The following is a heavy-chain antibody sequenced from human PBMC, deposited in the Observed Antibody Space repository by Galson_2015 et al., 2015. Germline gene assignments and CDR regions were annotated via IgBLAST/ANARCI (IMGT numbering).Heavy chain of an antibody. Sequence: SLRLSCAASGFTFSSYAMSWVRQAPGKGLEWVSAISGSGGSTYYADSVKGRFTISRDNSKNTLYLQMNSLRAEDTAVYYCAKYFRRGGSGSSLQYYYYGMDVWGQGTTVTVSS. D-gene: IGHD3-10*01. CDR1: GFTFSSYA. CDR3: AKYFRRGGSGSSLQYYYYGMDV. V-gene: IGHV3-23*01. J-gene: IGHJ6*02. CDR2: ISGSGGST.